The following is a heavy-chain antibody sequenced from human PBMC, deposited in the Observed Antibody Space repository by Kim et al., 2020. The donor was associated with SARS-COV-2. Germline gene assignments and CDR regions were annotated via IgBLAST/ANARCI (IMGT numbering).Heavy chain of an antibody. Sequence: YAQKLQGRVTMTTDTSTSTAYMELRSLRSDDTAVYYCANTVTSPHNWFDPWGQGTLVTVSS. D-gene: IGHD4-17*01. J-gene: IGHJ5*02. V-gene: IGHV1-18*01. CDR3: ANTVTSPHNWFDP.